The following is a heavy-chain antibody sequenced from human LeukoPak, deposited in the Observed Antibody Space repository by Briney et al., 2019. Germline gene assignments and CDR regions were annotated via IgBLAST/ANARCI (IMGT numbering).Heavy chain of an antibody. CDR1: GFTFSSYG. D-gene: IGHD3-9*01. CDR3: AKDPYDILTGYHPYFDY. Sequence: GGSLRLSCAASGFTFSSYGMHWVRQAPGKGLEWVAFIRYDGSNKYYADSVKGRFTISRDNSKNTLYLQMNSLRAEDTAVYYCAKDPYDILTGYHPYFDYWGQGTLVTVSS. CDR2: IRYDGSNK. J-gene: IGHJ4*02. V-gene: IGHV3-30*02.